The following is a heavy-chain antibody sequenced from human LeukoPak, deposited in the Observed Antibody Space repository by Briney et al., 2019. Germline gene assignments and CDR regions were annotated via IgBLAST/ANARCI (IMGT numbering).Heavy chain of an antibody. Sequence: SETLSLTCDVSGGSFSSTNWWTWIRQPPGKGLEWIGEVHLDGRTNFNPSLKSRLTMSVDLSENHVSLKLTSVTAADTAVYYCAGEGGFYRPLDYSGQGTLVTVSS. J-gene: IGHJ4*02. V-gene: IGHV4-4*02. CDR3: AGEGGFYRPLDY. CDR1: GGSFSSTNW. CDR2: VHLDGRT. D-gene: IGHD6-25*01.